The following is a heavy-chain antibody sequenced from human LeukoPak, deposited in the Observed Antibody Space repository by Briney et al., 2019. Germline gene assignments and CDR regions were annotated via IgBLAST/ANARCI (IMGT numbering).Heavy chain of an antibody. J-gene: IGHJ5*02. CDR2: INSDGSST. CDR1: GFTFSSYG. D-gene: IGHD3-10*01. V-gene: IGHV3-74*01. Sequence: PGGSLRLSCAASGFTFSSYGMHWVRQAPGKGLVWVSRINSDGSSTNYADSVKGRFTISRDNAKNTLYLQMNSLRVEDTAEYYCARGRGPYGWFDPWGQGTLVTVSS. CDR3: ARGRGPYGWFDP.